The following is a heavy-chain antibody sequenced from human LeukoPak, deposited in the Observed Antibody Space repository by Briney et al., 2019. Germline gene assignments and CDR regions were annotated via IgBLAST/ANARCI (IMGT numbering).Heavy chain of an antibody. D-gene: IGHD6-19*01. CDR1: GGSISSGSYY. CDR2: IYTSGST. J-gene: IGHJ5*02. V-gene: IGHV4-61*02. Sequence: PSETLSLTCTVSGGSISSGSYYWSWIRQPAGKGLEWIGRIYTSGSTNYNPSLKSRVTISVDTSKNQFSLKLSSVTAADTAVYYCARERYSSGWRELYNWFDPWGQGTLVTVSS. CDR3: ARERYSSGWRELYNWFDP.